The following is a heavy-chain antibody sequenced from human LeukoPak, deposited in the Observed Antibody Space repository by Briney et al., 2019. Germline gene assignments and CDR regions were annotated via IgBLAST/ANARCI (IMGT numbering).Heavy chain of an antibody. J-gene: IGHJ4*02. CDR1: GGSFSGYY. CDR2: INHSGST. V-gene: IGHV4-34*01. Sequence: SETLSLTCAVYGGSFSGYYWSWIRQPPGKGLEWIGEINHSGSTNYNPSLKSRVTISVDTSKNQFSLKLSSVTAADTAVYYCARRPGIAVAGFFDYWGQGTLVTVSS. CDR3: ARRPGIAVAGFFDY. D-gene: IGHD6-19*01.